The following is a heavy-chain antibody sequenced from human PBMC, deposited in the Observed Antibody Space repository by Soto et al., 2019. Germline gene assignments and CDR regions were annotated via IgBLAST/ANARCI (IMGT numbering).Heavy chain of an antibody. Sequence: SVKVSCKASGGTFSSYAISWVRQAPGQGLEWMGGIIPIFGTANYAQKFQGRVTIAADESTSTAYMELSSLRSEDTAVYYCARTFISYYYYYGMDVWGQGTTVTVSS. V-gene: IGHV1-69*13. J-gene: IGHJ6*02. CDR1: GGTFSSYA. CDR3: ARTFISYYYYYGMDV. CDR2: IIPIFGTA. D-gene: IGHD3-16*02.